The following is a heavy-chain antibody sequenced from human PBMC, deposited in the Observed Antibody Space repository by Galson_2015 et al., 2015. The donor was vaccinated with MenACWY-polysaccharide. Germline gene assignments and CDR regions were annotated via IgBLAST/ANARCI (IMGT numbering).Heavy chain of an antibody. Sequence: PALVKPTQTLTLPCNFSGFSLSRTGVSVGWIRQPPGKALEWLALIYWDDDKRYSPSLRRRLTITMDTSKNQAVLTMTDMDPIDTGTYFCAHPIFTGWLTEDYWGQGIPVTVSS. J-gene: IGHJ4*02. D-gene: IGHD3-9*01. V-gene: IGHV2-5*02. CDR2: IYWDDDK. CDR3: AHPIFTGWLTEDY. CDR1: GFSLSRTGVS.